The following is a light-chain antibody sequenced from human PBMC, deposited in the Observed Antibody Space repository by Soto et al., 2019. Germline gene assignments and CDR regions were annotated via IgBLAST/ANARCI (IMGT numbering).Light chain of an antibody. Sequence: DIQLTQSPSTLSASVGDRVSITCRASQSISGGLAWYQKKPEKAPRLLIYDASGLQSGVPSRFSGSGSGTEFTLTITSLQPEDFATYYCQQLNSFPITFGQGTRLEIK. CDR2: DAS. V-gene: IGKV1-5*01. J-gene: IGKJ5*01. CDR3: QQLNSFPIT. CDR1: QSISGG.